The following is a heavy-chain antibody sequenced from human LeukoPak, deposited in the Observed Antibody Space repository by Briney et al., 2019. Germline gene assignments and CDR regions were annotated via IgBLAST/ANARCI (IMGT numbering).Heavy chain of an antibody. CDR2: INTNTGNP. CDR1: GYTFTSYA. Sequence: ASVTVSCKASGYTFTSYAMNWVRQAPGQGLEWMGWINTNTGNPTYAQGFTGRFVFSLDTSVSTAYLQISSLKAEDTAVYYCARAGIPHYYYYMDVWGKGTTVTVSS. CDR3: ARAGIPHYYYYMDV. J-gene: IGHJ6*03. D-gene: IGHD6-13*01. V-gene: IGHV7-4-1*02.